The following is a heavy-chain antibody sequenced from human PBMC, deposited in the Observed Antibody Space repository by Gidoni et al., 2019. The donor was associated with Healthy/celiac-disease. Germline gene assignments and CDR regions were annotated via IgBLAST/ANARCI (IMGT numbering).Heavy chain of an antibody. CDR3: ARHSPLRYFDWLPSYGMDV. CDR2: IYPGDSDT. D-gene: IGHD3-9*01. J-gene: IGHJ6*02. Sequence: EVQLEQSGAEVKKPGESLKISCKGSGYSFTSYWIGWVRQMPGKGLEWMGIIYPGDSDTRYSPSFQGQVTISADKSISTAYLQWSSLKASDTAMYYCARHSPLRYFDWLPSYGMDVWGQGTTVTVSS. CDR1: GYSFTSYW. V-gene: IGHV5-51*01.